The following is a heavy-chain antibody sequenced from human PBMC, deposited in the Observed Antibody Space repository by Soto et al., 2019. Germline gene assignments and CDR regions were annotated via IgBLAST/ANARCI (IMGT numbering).Heavy chain of an antibody. CDR2: IYYSGST. CDR1: GGSISSGDYY. Sequence: SETLSLTCTVSGGSISSGDYYWSWIRHPPGKGLEWIGYIYYSGSTYYNPSLKSRVTISVDTSKNQFSLKLSSVTAADTAVYYCAREGGYSYGWMGYYGMDVWGQGTTVTVSS. CDR3: AREGGYSYGWMGYYGMDV. V-gene: IGHV4-30-4*01. J-gene: IGHJ6*02. D-gene: IGHD5-18*01.